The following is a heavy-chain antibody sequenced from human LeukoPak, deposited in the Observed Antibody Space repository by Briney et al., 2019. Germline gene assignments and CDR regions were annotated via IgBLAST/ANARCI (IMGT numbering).Heavy chain of an antibody. D-gene: IGHD3-10*01. CDR1: GGSISSYY. Sequence: KPSETLSLTCTVSGGSISSYYWGWIRQRPGKGLEWIGYIYYSGSTNYNPSLKSRVTISVDTSKNQFSLKLSSVTAADTAVYYCARRSYYGSGSYEWGQGTLVTVSS. V-gene: IGHV4-59*08. CDR3: ARRSYYGSGSYE. CDR2: IYYSGST. J-gene: IGHJ4*02.